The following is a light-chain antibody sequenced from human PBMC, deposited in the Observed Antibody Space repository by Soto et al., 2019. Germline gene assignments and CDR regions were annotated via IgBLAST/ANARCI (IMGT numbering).Light chain of an antibody. V-gene: IGLV2-14*01. J-gene: IGLJ1*01. CDR3: SSYSISTAYL. CDR1: SSDVGGYDY. CDR2: EVS. Sequence: QSALTQPASVSGSPGQSITISCTGTSSDVGGYDYVSWYQLHPGKAPKLMLFEVSNRPSGVSYRFSGSKSGNTASLTISGLQAEGEADYFCSSYSISTAYLFGTGTKLTVL.